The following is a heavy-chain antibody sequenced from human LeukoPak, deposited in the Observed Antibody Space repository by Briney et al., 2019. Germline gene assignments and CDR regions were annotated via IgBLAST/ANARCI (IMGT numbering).Heavy chain of an antibody. V-gene: IGHV3-73*01. D-gene: IGHD6-19*01. CDR3: ARTAGYSSGWYYFDY. CDR1: GLTFSGSD. J-gene: IGHJ4*02. Sequence: PGGSLRLSCAASGLTFSGSDIHWVRQASGKGLEWVGRITTKADNYAPAFAASVKGRFTISRDESTNTVYLQMDSLKAEDTAVYYCARTAGYSSGWYYFDYWGQGTLVTVSS. CDR2: ITTKADNYAP.